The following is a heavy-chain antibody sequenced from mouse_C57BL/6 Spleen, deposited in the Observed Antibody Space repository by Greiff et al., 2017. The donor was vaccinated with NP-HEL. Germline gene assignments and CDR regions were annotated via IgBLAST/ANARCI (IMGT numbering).Heavy chain of an antibody. Sequence: QVQLQQSGAELVKPGASVKISCKASGYAFSSYWMNWVKQRPGKGLEWIGQIYPGDGDTNYNGKFKGKATLTADKASSTAYMQPSSLTSEDSAVYFCAYGNYPAWFAYWGQGTLVTVSA. D-gene: IGHD2-1*01. CDR2: IYPGDGDT. J-gene: IGHJ3*01. CDR1: GYAFSSYW. V-gene: IGHV1-80*01. CDR3: AYGNYPAWFAY.